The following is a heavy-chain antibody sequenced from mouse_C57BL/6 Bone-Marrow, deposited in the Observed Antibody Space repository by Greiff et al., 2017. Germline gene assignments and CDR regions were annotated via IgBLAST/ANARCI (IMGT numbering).Heavy chain of an antibody. J-gene: IGHJ3*01. CDR3: TTIYYGYALFAY. V-gene: IGHV14-4*01. D-gene: IGHD2-2*01. CDR2: IDPENGDT. CDR1: GFNIKDDY. Sequence: EVQLVESGAELVRPGASVKLSCTASGFNIKDDYMHWVKQRPEQGLEWIGWIDPENGDTEYASKFQGKATMTADTSTNTAYLQLSSLTSEDTAVYYCTTIYYGYALFAYWGQGTLVTVSA.